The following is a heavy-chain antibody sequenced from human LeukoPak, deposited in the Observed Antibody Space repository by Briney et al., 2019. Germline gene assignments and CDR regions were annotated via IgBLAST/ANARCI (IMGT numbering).Heavy chain of an antibody. D-gene: IGHD6-13*01. J-gene: IGHJ4*02. V-gene: IGHV4-59*12. CDR2: IYYSGST. CDR3: ARGGASSLPFDS. CDR1: GGSISSYY. Sequence: SETLPLTCTVSGGSISSYYWSWIRQPPGKGLEWIGYIYYSGSTNYNPSLKSRVTISVDTSKNQFSLKLSSVTAADTAVYYCARGGASSLPFDSWGQGTLVTVSS.